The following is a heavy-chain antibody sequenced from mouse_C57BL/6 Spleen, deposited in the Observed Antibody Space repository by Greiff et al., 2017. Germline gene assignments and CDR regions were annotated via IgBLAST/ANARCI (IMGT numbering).Heavy chain of an antibody. J-gene: IGHJ2*01. V-gene: IGHV3-6*01. CDR2: ISYDGSN. Sequence: EVKLVESGPGLVKPSQSLSLTCSVSGYSFTSGYYWNWIRQFPGNKLEWMGYISYDGSNNYNPSLKNRISITRDTSKNQFFLKLNAATTEDTATYYGAREGNMIPFDYWGQGTTLTVSS. D-gene: IGHD2-4*01. CDR3: AREGNMIPFDY. CDR1: GYSFTSGYY.